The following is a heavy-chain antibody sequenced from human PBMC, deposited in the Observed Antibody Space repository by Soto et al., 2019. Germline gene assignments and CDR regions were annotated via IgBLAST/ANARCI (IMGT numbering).Heavy chain of an antibody. V-gene: IGHV4-31*03. J-gene: IGHJ4*02. CDR3: AREISYYDSSGYYYVYFDY. CDR1: GGSISSGGYY. D-gene: IGHD3-22*01. CDR2: IYYSGST. Sequence: QVQLQESGPGLVKPSQTLSLTCTVSGGSISSGGYYWSWSRQHPGKGLEWIGYIYYSGSTYYNPSLKSRVTLSVDTSKNQCSLKLSSVTAADTAVYYCAREISYYDSSGYYYVYFDYWGQGTLVTVSS.